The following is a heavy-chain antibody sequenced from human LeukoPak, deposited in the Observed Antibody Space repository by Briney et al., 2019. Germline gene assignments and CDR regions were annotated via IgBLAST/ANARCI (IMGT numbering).Heavy chain of an antibody. CDR3: ARGIGGGYYDSSGYYLGY. V-gene: IGHV1-18*01. CDR2: ISAYNGNT. D-gene: IGHD3-22*01. J-gene: IGHJ4*02. Sequence: GGSVKVSCKASGYTFTSYGISWVRQAPGQGPEWMGWISAYNGNTNYAQKLQGRVTMTTDTSTSTAYMELRSLRSDDTAVYYCARGIGGGYYDSSGYYLGYWGQGTLVTVSS. CDR1: GYTFTSYG.